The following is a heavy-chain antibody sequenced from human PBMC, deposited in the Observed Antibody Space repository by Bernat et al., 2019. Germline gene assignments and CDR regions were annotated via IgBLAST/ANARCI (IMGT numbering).Heavy chain of an antibody. CDR3: ARDANGAFDY. J-gene: IGHJ4*02. D-gene: IGHD4/OR15-4a*01. V-gene: IGHV3-48*02. Sequence: EVQLVESGGGLVQPGGSLRLSCAASGFTFSSYSMNWVRQAPGKGLEWVSYINIPGSDIYYADSVRGRFTTSRDNARNSLSLQMNSLRDEDTAVYYCARDANGAFDYWGQGILVTVSS. CDR2: INIPGSDI. CDR1: GFTFSSYS.